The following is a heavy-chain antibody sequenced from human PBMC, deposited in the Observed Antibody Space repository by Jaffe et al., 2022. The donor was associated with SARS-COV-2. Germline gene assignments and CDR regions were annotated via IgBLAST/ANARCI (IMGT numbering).Heavy chain of an antibody. Sequence: QVQLQESGPGLVKPSQTLSLTCTVSGGSISSGGYYWSWIRQHPGKGLEWIGYIYYSGSTYYNPSLKSRVTISVDTSKNQFSLKLSSVTAADTAVYYCARSYGDYSSRASLYYYYYGMDVWGQGTTVTVSS. V-gene: IGHV4-31*03. D-gene: IGHD4-17*01. J-gene: IGHJ6*02. CDR2: IYYSGST. CDR1: GGSISSGGYY. CDR3: ARSYGDYSSRASLYYYYYGMDV.